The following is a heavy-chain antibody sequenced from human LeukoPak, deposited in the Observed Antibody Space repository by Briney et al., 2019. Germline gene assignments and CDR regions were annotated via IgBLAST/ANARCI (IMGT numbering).Heavy chain of an antibody. Sequence: GGSLRLSCAASGFSFSNYEMNWVRQAPGRGLEWLSYISGSGSTKYYADSVKGRFTISRDNAKRSLYLQMNSLRAGDTAVYFCASYIVGPTLDYWGQGTLVTVSS. V-gene: IGHV3-48*03. CDR1: GFSFSNYE. D-gene: IGHD1-26*01. J-gene: IGHJ4*02. CDR3: ASYIVGPTLDY. CDR2: ISGSGSTK.